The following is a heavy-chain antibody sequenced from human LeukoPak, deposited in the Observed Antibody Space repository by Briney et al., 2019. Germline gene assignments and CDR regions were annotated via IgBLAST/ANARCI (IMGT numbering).Heavy chain of an antibody. CDR2: IYYSGST. CDR1: GGSISSYY. V-gene: IGHV4-59*01. Sequence: PSETLSLTCTVSGGSISSYYWSWIRQPPGKGLEWIGYIYYSGSTNYNPSLKSRVTISVDTSKNQFSLKLSSLTAADTAVYYCARRRPANMVRGVRLAFDIWGQGTMVTVSS. D-gene: IGHD3-10*01. CDR3: ARRRPANMVRGVRLAFDI. J-gene: IGHJ3*02.